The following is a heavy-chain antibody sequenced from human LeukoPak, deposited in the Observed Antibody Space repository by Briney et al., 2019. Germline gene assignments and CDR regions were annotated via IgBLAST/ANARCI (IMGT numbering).Heavy chain of an antibody. V-gene: IGHV3-30*18. CDR1: GFTFSNAW. CDR2: ISYDGSNK. Sequence: GGSLRLSCAASGFTFSNAWMSWVRQAPGKGLEWVAVISYDGSNKYYADSVKGRFTISRDNSKDTLYLQMNSLRAEDTAVYYCAKARGTTGTTGYWGQGTLVTVSS. CDR3: AKARGTTGTTGY. D-gene: IGHD1-1*01. J-gene: IGHJ4*02.